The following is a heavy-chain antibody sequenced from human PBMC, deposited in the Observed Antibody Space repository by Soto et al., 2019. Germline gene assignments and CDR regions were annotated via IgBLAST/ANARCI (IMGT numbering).Heavy chain of an antibody. D-gene: IGHD6-6*01. V-gene: IGHV4-38-2*01. Sequence: PSETLALTCAVSGYSISSGYYWGWIRQPPGKGLEWIGSIYHSGSTYYNPSLKSRVTISVDTSKNQFSLKLSSVTAADTAVYYCVSTQYSSSPGWFDPWGQGTLVIVSS. CDR1: GYSISSGYY. J-gene: IGHJ5*02. CDR3: VSTQYSSSPGWFDP. CDR2: IYHSGST.